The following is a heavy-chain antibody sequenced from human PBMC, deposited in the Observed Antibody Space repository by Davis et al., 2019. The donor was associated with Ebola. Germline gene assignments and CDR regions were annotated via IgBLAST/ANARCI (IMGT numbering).Heavy chain of an antibody. V-gene: IGHV3-21*05. CDR1: GFTFSSYC. CDR2: ISSSASYK. D-gene: IGHD4-23*01. Sequence: GESLKISCAASGFTFSSYCMNWVRQAPGKGPEWVSSISSSASYKNYADSVKGRFTISRDDAKKSLYLQMDSLRAEDTAVYYCAQQLGDYGGNALRYWGQGTLVTVSS. J-gene: IGHJ4*02. CDR3: AQQLGDYGGNALRY.